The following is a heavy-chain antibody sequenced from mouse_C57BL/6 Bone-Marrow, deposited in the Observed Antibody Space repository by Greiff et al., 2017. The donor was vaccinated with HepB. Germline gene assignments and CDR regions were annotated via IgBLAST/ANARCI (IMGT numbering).Heavy chain of an antibody. J-gene: IGHJ4*01. V-gene: IGHV1-59*01. Sequence: VQLQQPGAELVRPGTSVKLSCKASGYTFTSYWMHWVKQRPGQGLEWIGVIDPSDSYTNYNQKFKGKATLTVDTSSSTAYMQLSSLTSEDSAVYYCARDGYPYAMDNWGQGTSVTVSS. CDR1: GYTFTSYW. CDR3: ARDGYPYAMDN. D-gene: IGHD2-3*01. CDR2: IDPSDSYT.